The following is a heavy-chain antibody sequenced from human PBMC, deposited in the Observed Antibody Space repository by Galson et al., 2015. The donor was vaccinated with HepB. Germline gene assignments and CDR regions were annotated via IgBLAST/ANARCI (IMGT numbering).Heavy chain of an antibody. V-gene: IGHV3-30*04. CDR1: GFTFSSYA. D-gene: IGHD5-18*01. CDR2: ISYDGSNK. CDR3: ARGVAYTSMVGSYYYYGMDV. Sequence: SLRLSCAASGFTFSSYAMHWVRQAPGKGLEWVAVISYDGSNKYYADSVKGRFTISRDNSKNTLYLQMNSLRTEDTAVYYCARGVAYTSMVGSYYYYGMDVWGQGTTVTVSS. J-gene: IGHJ6*02.